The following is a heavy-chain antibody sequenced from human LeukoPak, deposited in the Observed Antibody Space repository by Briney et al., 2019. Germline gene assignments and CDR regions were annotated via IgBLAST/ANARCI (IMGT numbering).Heavy chain of an antibody. V-gene: IGHV1-18*01. Sequence: GASVKVSCKASGYTFTSYGISWVRQAPGQGLEWMGWISAYNGNTNYAQKLQGRVTMTTDTSTSTAYMELRSLRSDDTAVYYCARDRQCSSTSCYFRYYYYYGMDVWGQGTTVTVSS. D-gene: IGHD2-2*01. CDR3: ARDRQCSSTSCYFRYYYYYGMDV. CDR2: ISAYNGNT. J-gene: IGHJ6*02. CDR1: GYTFTSYG.